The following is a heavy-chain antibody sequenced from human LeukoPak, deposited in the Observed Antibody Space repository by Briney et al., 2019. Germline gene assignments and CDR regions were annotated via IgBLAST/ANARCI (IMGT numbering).Heavy chain of an antibody. V-gene: IGHV4-39*07. CDR3: ARDLRGLLDY. D-gene: IGHD3-16*01. Sequence: SETLSLTCTVSGGSISSSSYYWGWIRQPPGKGLQWIGAIYYSGSTYYNSSLKSRVTISVDTSKNQFSLKLSSVTAADTAVYYCARDLRGLLDYWGQGTLVTVSS. CDR2: IYYSGST. CDR1: GGSISSSSYY. J-gene: IGHJ4*02.